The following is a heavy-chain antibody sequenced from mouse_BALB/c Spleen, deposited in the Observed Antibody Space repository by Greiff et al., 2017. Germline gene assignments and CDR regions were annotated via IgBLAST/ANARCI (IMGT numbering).Heavy chain of an antibody. D-gene: IGHD2-14*01. CDR1: GFSLTSYD. CDR3: VRGVRRGFAY. J-gene: IGHJ3*01. Sequence: QVQLKESGPGLVAPSQSLSITCTVSGFSLTSYDICWIRQPPGKGLEWLGVIWTGGGTNYNSAFMSRLSISKDNSKSQVFLKMNSLQTDDTAIYYCVRGVRRGFAYWGQGTLVTVSA. CDR2: IWTGGGT. V-gene: IGHV2-9-2*01.